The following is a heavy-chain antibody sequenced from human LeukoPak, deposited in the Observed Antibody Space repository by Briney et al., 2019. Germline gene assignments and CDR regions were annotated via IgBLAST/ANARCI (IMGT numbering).Heavy chain of an antibody. V-gene: IGHV4-34*01. CDR2: IGHNGTT. D-gene: IGHD1-14*01. CDR1: GGSFSDYN. J-gene: IGHJ4*02. Sequence: SETLSVTCAVYGGSFSDYNWTWIRQPPGKGLEWIGEIGHNGTTNYNPSLKGRVTISLDTSKNQFSLKLTSVTAADTALYYCARPSGGTPFKRFDYWGEGTLVTVSS. CDR3: ARPSGGTPFKRFDY.